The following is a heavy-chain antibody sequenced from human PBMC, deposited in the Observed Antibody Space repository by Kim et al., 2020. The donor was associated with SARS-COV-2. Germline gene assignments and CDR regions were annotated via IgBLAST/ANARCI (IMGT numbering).Heavy chain of an antibody. CDR3: ARGDYYYYYGMDV. J-gene: IGHJ6*02. Sequence: TDAQGFTGRFVFSLDTSVSTAYLQISSLKAEDTAVYYCARGDYYYYYGMDVWGQGTTVTVSS. V-gene: IGHV7-4-1*02.